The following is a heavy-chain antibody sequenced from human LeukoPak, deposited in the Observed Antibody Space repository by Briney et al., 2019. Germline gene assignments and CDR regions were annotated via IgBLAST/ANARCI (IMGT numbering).Heavy chain of an antibody. D-gene: IGHD5-24*01. CDR1: GFTFSDHY. V-gene: IGHV3-11*01. J-gene: IGHJ4*02. Sequence: GGSLRLSCAASGFTFSDHYMHWIRQAPGRGLEWLSYISSSGSTIYYADSVKGRFTISRDNAKSSLYLQMNNPRAEDTAVYYCARGRLRWLQTYYFDYWGQGTLVTVSS. CDR3: ARGRLRWLQTYYFDY. CDR2: ISSSGSTI.